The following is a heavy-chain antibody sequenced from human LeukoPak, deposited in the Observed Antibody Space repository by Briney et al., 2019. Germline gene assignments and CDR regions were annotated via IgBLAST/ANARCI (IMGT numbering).Heavy chain of an antibody. V-gene: IGHV3-30*02. CDR2: IRYDGSNK. J-gene: IGHJ4*02. CDR1: GFTFSSYG. Sequence: PGGSLRLSCAASGFTFSSYGMHWVRQAPGKGLEWVAFIRYDGSNKYYADSVKGRFTISRDNSKNTLYLQMNSLRAEDTAVYYCANGRETMVRGVIMGLFDYWGQGTLVTVSS. D-gene: IGHD3-10*01. CDR3: ANGRETMVRGVIMGLFDY.